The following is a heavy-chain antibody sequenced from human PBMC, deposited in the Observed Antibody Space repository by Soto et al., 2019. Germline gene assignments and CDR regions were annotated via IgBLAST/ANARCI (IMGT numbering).Heavy chain of an antibody. Sequence: PSETLSLTCTVSGGSISSGDYYWSWIRQPPGKGLEWTGYIYYSGSTYYNPSLKSRVTISVDTSKNQFSLKLSSVTAADTAVYYCARGADYYDSSGYYRPFDYWGQGTLVTVSS. CDR3: ARGADYYDSSGYYRPFDY. J-gene: IGHJ4*02. D-gene: IGHD3-22*01. CDR2: IYYSGST. CDR1: GGSISSGDYY. V-gene: IGHV4-30-4*01.